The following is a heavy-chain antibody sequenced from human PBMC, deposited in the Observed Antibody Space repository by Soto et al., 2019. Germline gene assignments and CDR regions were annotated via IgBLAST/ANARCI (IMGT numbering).Heavy chain of an antibody. J-gene: IGHJ4*02. D-gene: IGHD3-22*01. CDR1: GGSISSSSYY. Sequence: QLQLQESGPGLVKPSETLSLTCTVSGGSISSSSYYWGWIRQPPGKGLEWIGSIYYSGSTYYNPSLKSRVTISVDTSKNQFSLKLCSVTAADTAVYYCMLGSGWKDFDYWGQGTLVTVSS. CDR2: IYYSGST. V-gene: IGHV4-39*01. CDR3: MLGSGWKDFDY.